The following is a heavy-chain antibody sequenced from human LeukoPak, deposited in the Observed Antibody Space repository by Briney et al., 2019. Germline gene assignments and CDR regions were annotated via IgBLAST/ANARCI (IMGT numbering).Heavy chain of an antibody. CDR1: GYTFTSYY. J-gene: IGHJ6*03. CDR2: INPSGGST. CDR3: AREDTYYDFWSGYMDV. D-gene: IGHD3-3*01. Sequence: WASVKVSCKASGYTFTSYYMHWVRQAPGQGLEWMGIINPSGGSTSYAQKFQGRVTMTRDMSTSTAYMELSSLRSEDTAVYYCAREDTYYDFWSGYMDVWGKGTTVTVSS. V-gene: IGHV1-46*01.